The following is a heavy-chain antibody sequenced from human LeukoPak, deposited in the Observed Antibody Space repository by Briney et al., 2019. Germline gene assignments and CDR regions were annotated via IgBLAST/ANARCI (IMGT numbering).Heavy chain of an antibody. CDR1: GFSFSRYW. D-gene: IGHD3-10*01. CDR3: AKEGAYPIITYDS. J-gene: IGHJ4*02. Sequence: GGSLRLSCAASGFSFSRYWMNWVRQAPGKGLEWVANIKGDGIEKNYVDSVKGRFSISRDNAMNSLYLQMDSLRAEDTAVYYCAKEGAYPIITYDSRGQGALVTVSS. V-gene: IGHV3-7*01. CDR2: IKGDGIEK.